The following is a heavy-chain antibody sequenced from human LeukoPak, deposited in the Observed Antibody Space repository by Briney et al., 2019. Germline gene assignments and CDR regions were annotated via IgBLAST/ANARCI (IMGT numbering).Heavy chain of an antibody. CDR3: ARLEYSSSSPKGWFDP. CDR2: IYPGDSDT. J-gene: IGHJ5*02. D-gene: IGHD6-6*01. CDR1: GYSFTSYW. Sequence: GESLKISCKGSGYSFTSYWIGWVRQMPGKGLEWMGIIYPGDSDTRYSPSFQGQVTISADKSISTAYLQWSSLKASDTAMYYCARLEYSSSSPKGWFDPWGQGTLVTVSS. V-gene: IGHV5-51*01.